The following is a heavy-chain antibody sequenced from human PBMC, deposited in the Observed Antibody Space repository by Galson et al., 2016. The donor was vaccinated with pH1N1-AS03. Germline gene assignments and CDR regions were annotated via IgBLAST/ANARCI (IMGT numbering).Heavy chain of an antibody. J-gene: IGHJ4*02. V-gene: IGHV3-30*18. D-gene: IGHD2-21*02. Sequence: SLRLSCAASGLTFNRHAMHWVRQAPGKGLEWVAIMSYDGSTKYYTDSVRDRFTISRDNSKKTLYLHMSSLRAEDTAVYYCAKDLHFYDSYYPDYWGRGTLVIVSS. CDR1: GLTFNRHA. CDR3: AKDLHFYDSYYPDY. CDR2: MSYDGSTK.